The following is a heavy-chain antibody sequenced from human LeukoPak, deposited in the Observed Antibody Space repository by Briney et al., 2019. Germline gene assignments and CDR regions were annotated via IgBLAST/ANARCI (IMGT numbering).Heavy chain of an antibody. J-gene: IGHJ4*02. D-gene: IGHD2-15*01. Sequence: GGSLRLSCAASGFTFSNAWMSWVRQAPGKGLEWVGHIKSKTDGGTTDYAAPVKGRFTISRDDSKNTLYLQMNSLKTEDTAVYYCTTLQIPYCSGGSCYGGDYWGQGTLVTVSS. CDR2: IKSKTDGGTT. CDR3: TTLQIPYCSGGSCYGGDY. CDR1: GFTFSNAW. V-gene: IGHV3-15*01.